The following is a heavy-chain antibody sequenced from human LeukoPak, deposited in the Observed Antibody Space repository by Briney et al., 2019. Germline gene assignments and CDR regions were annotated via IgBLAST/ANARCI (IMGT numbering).Heavy chain of an antibody. Sequence: SETLSLTCTVSGGSISSYHWSWIRQPPGKGLEWIGYIYTSGSTNYNPSLKSRVTISVDTSKNQFSLKLSSVTAADTAVYYCARGSSGYSYYYYYYYMDVWGKGTTVTVSS. CDR3: ARGSSGYSYYYYYYYMDV. J-gene: IGHJ6*03. CDR2: IYTSGST. CDR1: GGSISSYH. D-gene: IGHD3-22*01. V-gene: IGHV4-4*09.